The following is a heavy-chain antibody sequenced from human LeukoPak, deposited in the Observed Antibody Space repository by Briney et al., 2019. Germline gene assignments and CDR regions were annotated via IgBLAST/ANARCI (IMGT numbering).Heavy chain of an antibody. J-gene: IGHJ4*02. CDR2: ISGSGGST. D-gene: IGHD6-19*01. V-gene: IGHV3-23*01. CDR3: AKKFSSGSQLFDY. Sequence: PGGSLRLSCAASGFTFSSYAMSWVRQAPGKGLRWVSAISGSGGSTYYADSVKGRFTISRDNSKNTLYLQMNSLRAEDTAVYYCAKKFSSGSQLFDYWGQGTLVTVSS. CDR1: GFTFSSYA.